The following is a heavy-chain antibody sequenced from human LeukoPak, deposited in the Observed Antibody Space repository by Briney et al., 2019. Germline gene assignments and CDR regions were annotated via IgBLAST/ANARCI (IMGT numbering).Heavy chain of an antibody. Sequence: PGGSLRLSCAASGFTFDDYVMHWVRQAPGKGLEWVSGITWNSDTIAYADFVKGRFTISRDNAKNSLYLQMNSMRAEDTAEYYCARGGWFGELSWFDPWGQGTLVTVSS. CDR3: ARGGWFGELSWFDP. CDR1: GFTFDDYV. CDR2: ITWNSDTI. V-gene: IGHV3-9*01. D-gene: IGHD3-10*01. J-gene: IGHJ5*02.